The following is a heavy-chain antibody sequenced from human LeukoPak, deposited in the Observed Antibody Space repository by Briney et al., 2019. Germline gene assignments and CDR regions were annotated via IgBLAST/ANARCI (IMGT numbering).Heavy chain of an antibody. V-gene: IGHV3-30*03. D-gene: IGHD2-2*03. Sequence: PGGSLRLSCEASGFTFSSFGMHWVRQAPGRGLEWVALISYDGTNKYYAGSVKGRFTISRDNSKNTLYLQMNSLTAEDTAGYYCALSGGYCSSTSCYVDDAFDIWGQGTMVTVSS. CDR2: ISYDGTNK. CDR1: GFTFSSFG. J-gene: IGHJ3*02. CDR3: ALSGGYCSSTSCYVDDAFDI.